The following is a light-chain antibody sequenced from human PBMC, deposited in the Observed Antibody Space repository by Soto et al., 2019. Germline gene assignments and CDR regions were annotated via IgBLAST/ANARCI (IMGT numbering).Light chain of an antibody. CDR2: GAS. J-gene: IGKJ1*01. V-gene: IGKV3D-20*02. CDR3: QQRSNWPRT. Sequence: EIVLTQSPGTLSLSPGERAPLSCRASQSVISTYLAWYQQKPGQAPRLLIFGASIRVTGIPDRFIGSGSGTDFTLTISSLEPEDFAVYYCQQRSNWPRTFGQGTKVGIK. CDR1: QSVISTY.